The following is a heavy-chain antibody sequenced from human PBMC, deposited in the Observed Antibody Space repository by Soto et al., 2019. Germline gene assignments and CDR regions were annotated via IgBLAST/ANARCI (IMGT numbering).Heavy chain of an antibody. D-gene: IGHD6-19*01. V-gene: IGHV3-9*01. CDR3: VKDIHEQWLVSHFEY. Sequence: EVQLVESGGGLVQPGRSLRLSCVASGFTFDSYAMHWVRQAPGKGLEWVSGISWNSGSIGYEDSVKGRFTISRDNAQNSLYREMNSLRVEDTAFYYCVKDIHEQWLVSHFEYWGQGALVTVSS. CDR2: ISWNSGSI. J-gene: IGHJ4*02. CDR1: GFTFDSYA.